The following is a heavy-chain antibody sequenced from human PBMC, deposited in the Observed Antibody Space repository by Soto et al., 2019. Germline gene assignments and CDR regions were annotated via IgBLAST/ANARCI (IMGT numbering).Heavy chain of an antibody. V-gene: IGHV3-23*01. CDR2: LSDTGRST. Sequence: GESLKISCAASGFTFSSYAMSWVRQAPGKGLEWVSALSDTGRSTYYADSVTGRFTISRDTSKNTLYLQMSNLRAEDTARYYCAKWGNDWGYYYYGMDVWGQGTTVTVSS. CDR3: AKWGNDWGYYYYGMDV. D-gene: IGHD7-27*01. J-gene: IGHJ6*02. CDR1: GFTFSSYA.